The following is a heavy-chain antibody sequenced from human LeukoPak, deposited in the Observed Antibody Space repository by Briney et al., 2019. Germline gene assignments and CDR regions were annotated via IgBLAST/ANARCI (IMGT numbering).Heavy chain of an antibody. D-gene: IGHD1-1*01. J-gene: IGHJ2*01. CDR1: GFTFSNYW. CDR2: INSDRSST. V-gene: IGHV3-74*01. CDR3: TRTTTTADWYFDL. Sequence: PGGSLRLSCAVSGFTFSNYWMYWVRQAPGKRLVWVARINSDRSSTTYADSVEGRFTISRNNTKSMLHLQMHSLRVDDSAVYFCTRTTTTADWYFDLWGRGTLVTVSS.